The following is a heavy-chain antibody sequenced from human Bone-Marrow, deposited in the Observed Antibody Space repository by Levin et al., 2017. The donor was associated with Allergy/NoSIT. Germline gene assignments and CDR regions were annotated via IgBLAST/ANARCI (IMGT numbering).Heavy chain of an antibody. Sequence: SETLSLTCTVSGGSISSSSYYWGWIRQPPGKGLEWIGSIYYSGSTYYNPSLKSRVTISVDTSKNQFSLKLSSVTAADTAVYYCVRYFDWLSRGGGPRTAFFDYWGQGTLVTVSS. D-gene: IGHD3-9*01. CDR2: IYYSGST. J-gene: IGHJ4*02. CDR1: GGSISSSSYY. CDR3: VRYFDWLSRGGGPRTAFFDY. V-gene: IGHV4-39*01.